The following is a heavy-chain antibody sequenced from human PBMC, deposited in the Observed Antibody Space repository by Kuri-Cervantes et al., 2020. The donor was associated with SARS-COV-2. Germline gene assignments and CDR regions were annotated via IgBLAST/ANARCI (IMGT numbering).Heavy chain of an antibody. V-gene: IGHV4-59*08. CDR2: IYYSGST. D-gene: IGHD2-2*02. CDR3: ARVREYQLLYGVSFDY. CDR1: GGSISSHY. J-gene: IGHJ4*02. Sequence: SETLSLTCTVSGGSISSHYWSWIRQPPGKGLERIGYIYYSGSTNYNPSLKSRVTISVDASKNQFSLKLGSVTAADTAVYYCARVREYQLLYGVSFDYWGQGTLVTVSS.